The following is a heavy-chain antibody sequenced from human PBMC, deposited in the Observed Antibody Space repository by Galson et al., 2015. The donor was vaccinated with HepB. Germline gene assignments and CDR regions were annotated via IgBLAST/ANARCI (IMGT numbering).Heavy chain of an antibody. V-gene: IGHV1-18*01. D-gene: IGHD2-15*01. J-gene: IGHJ5*02. CDR2: ISAYSHET. CDR3: ARGALVSGVGGTQNNWFDP. CDR1: GYTFSTYS. Sequence: SVKVSCKASGYTFSTYSITWVRQAPGQGLEWMGWISAYSHETNYAQKFQGRVTMTTDTSTNTAYMELRSLRSDDTAVYYCARGALVSGVGGTQNNWFDPWGPGTLVTVSS.